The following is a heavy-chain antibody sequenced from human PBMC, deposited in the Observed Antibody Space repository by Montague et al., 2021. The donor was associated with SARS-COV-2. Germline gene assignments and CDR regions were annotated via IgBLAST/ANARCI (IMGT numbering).Heavy chain of an antibody. D-gene: IGHD6-19*01. Sequence: SETLSLTCTVSGGSISSYYWSWIRQPPGKGLEWIGYIYYSGSTNYNPSLKSRVTISADTSKNQFSLKLSSVTAADTAVYYCARAIGSMYSSGWYYYYYGMDVWGQGTTVTVSS. CDR3: ARAIGSMYSSGWYYYYYGMDV. J-gene: IGHJ6*02. CDR2: IYYSGST. CDR1: GGSISSYY. V-gene: IGHV4-59*01.